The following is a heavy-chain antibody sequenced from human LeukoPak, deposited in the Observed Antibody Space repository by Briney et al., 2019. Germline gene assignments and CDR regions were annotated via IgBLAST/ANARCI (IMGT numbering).Heavy chain of an antibody. CDR3: ARDRGYYDSSGYYPGPSDAFDI. CDR2: IYSGGST. J-gene: IGHJ3*02. CDR1: GFTVSSNY. Sequence: GGSLRLSCAASGFTVSSNYMSWVRQAPGKGLEWVSVIYSGGSTYYADSVKGRFTISRHNSKNTLYLQMNSLRAEDTAVYYCARDRGYYDSSGYYPGPSDAFDIWGQGTMVTVSS. V-gene: IGHV3-53*04. D-gene: IGHD3-22*01.